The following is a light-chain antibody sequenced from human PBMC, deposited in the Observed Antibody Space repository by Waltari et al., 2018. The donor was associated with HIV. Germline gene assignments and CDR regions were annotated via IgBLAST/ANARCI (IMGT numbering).Light chain of an antibody. CDR2: TNN. V-gene: IGLV1-47*01. J-gene: IGLJ3*02. CDR1: KSHIGDNY. CDR3: ATWDDSLNGWA. Sequence: QSVMTQPPSASGTPGQGVTIPCSGRKSHIGDNYVYWYQQLPGKAPKPLIETNNQRPAGVPDRFSGSKSGTSASLAISGLRSDDEADYYGATWDDSLNGWAFGGGTKLTVL.